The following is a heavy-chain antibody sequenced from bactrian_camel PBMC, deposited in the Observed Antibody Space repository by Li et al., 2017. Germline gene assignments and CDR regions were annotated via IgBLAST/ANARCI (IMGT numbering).Heavy chain of an antibody. Sequence: VQLVESGGGLVQPGGSLRLSCTTSGFTFCEYYMIWVRQAPGKGLEWVADISGTGQTYYPESMKGRFTISRDNARNTGYLQMNSLKSEDTSVYYCVRGLGTSTVALGWHIWGQGTQVTVS. CDR1: GFTFCEYY. CDR2: ISGTGQT. J-gene: IGHJ4*01. V-gene: IGHV3S40*01. D-gene: IGHD7*01. CDR3: VRGLGTSTVALGWHI.